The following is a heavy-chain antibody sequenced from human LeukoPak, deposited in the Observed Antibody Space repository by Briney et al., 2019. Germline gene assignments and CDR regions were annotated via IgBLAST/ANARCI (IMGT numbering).Heavy chain of an antibody. Sequence: GGSLRLSCAASGFTFSSYSMNWVRQAPGKGLEWVSSISSSSSYIYYADSVKGRFTISRDNAKNSLYLQMNSLRAEDTAVYYCARDPWSGPSDVAFDIWGQGTMVTVSS. J-gene: IGHJ3*02. CDR3: ARDPWSGPSDVAFDI. D-gene: IGHD1-1*01. V-gene: IGHV3-21*01. CDR2: ISSSSSYI. CDR1: GFTFSSYS.